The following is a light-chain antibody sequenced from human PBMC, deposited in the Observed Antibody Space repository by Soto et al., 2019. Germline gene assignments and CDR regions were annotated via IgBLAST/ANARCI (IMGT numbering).Light chain of an antibody. Sequence: EIVMTQSPATLSVSPGERATLSCRASQSVSSNLAWYQQKPGQAPRLLIYGASTRATGIPARFSGSGSGTEFTLTISRLEPEDFAVYYCQQYGSSPLITFGQGKRLEIK. CDR1: QSVSSN. CDR2: GAS. J-gene: IGKJ5*01. CDR3: QQYGSSPLIT. V-gene: IGKV3-15*01.